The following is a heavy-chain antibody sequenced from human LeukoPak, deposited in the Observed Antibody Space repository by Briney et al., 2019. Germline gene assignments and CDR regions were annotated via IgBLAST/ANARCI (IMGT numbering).Heavy chain of an antibody. Sequence: ASVKVSCKASGYTFTSYGISWVRQAPGQGLEWMGWISAYNGNTNYAQKLQGRVTMTKDTSTSTAYMELRSLRSDDTAVYYCARDPPDLGYCSSTSCYGWVYWGQGTLVTVSS. CDR3: ARDPPDLGYCSSTSCYGWVY. CDR2: ISAYNGNT. CDR1: GYTFTSYG. D-gene: IGHD2-2*01. J-gene: IGHJ4*02. V-gene: IGHV1-18*04.